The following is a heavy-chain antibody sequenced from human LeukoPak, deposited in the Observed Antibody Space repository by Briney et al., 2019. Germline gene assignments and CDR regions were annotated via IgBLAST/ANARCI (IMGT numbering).Heavy chain of an antibody. D-gene: IGHD6-13*01. V-gene: IGHV1-69*04. CDR1: GGTFSSYA. CDR2: IIPILGIA. Sequence: GASVKVSCKASGGTFSSYAISWVRQAPGQGLEWMGRIIPILGIANYAQKFQGRVTITADKSTSTAYMELSSLRSEDTAVYYCARDMGRAADPFDNWGQGTLVNVPS. CDR3: ARDMGRAADPFDN. J-gene: IGHJ4*02.